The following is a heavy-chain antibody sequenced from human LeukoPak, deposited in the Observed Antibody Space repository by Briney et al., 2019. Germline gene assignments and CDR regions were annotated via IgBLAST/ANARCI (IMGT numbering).Heavy chain of an antibody. CDR1: GFTFSSYA. D-gene: IGHD6-19*01. CDR2: IYRGGNT. Sequence: GGSLRLSCAASGFTFSSYAMSWVRQAPGKGLEWVSVIYRGGNTYYADSVEGRFTISTDNSKNTLYLQMNSLRAEDTAVYYCARDVSGWYPWGQGTLVTVSS. V-gene: IGHV3-53*01. J-gene: IGHJ5*02. CDR3: ARDVSGWYP.